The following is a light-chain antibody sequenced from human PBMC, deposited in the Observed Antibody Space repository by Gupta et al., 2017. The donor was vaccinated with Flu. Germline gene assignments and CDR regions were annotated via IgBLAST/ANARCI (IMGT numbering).Light chain of an antibody. CDR2: DVT. Sequence: QSAPPQPRSVSGSPGQSVTISCTGTSSDVGSSNRVSWYQQRPGKAPKLILYDVTERPSGVPDRFSGSKSGNTASLSISGLQADDEADYYCSSHAGRVTWLFGTGTTVTVL. CDR3: SSHAGRVTWL. J-gene: IGLJ1*01. CDR1: SSDVGSSNR. V-gene: IGLV2-11*01.